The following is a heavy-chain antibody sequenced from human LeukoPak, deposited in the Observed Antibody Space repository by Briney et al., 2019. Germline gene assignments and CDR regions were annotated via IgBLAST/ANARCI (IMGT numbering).Heavy chain of an antibody. J-gene: IGHJ4*02. CDR1: GGSMSSYY. Sequence: LSETLSLTCTVSGGSMSSYYWSWLRQPPGKGLEWIGFIYYSGSTHYKSSLKSRVTISVDTSKNQFSLRLSSVTAADTAVYYCARHSGSSPHYFDYWGQGTLVTASS. CDR3: ARHSGSSPHYFDY. CDR2: IYYSGST. V-gene: IGHV4-59*08. D-gene: IGHD1-26*01.